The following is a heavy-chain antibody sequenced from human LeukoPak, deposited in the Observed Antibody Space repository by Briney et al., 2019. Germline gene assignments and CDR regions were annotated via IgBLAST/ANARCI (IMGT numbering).Heavy chain of an antibody. V-gene: IGHV4-34*01. Sequence: SETLSLTCAVYGESLNSYYWSWVRQPPGEGLEGIGEIYESGTTKYNPSLKSRVAISMVPSKQQFSLGLSSVTAADTAVYYCARGAWATRLASWGLGTPVIVSS. CDR2: IYESGTT. CDR1: GESLNSYY. CDR3: ARGAWATRLAS. J-gene: IGHJ4*02. D-gene: IGHD2-15*01.